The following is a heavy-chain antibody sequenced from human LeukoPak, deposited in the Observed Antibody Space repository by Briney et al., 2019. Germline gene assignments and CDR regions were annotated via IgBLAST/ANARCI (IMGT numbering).Heavy chain of an antibody. CDR3: ARRQGDY. J-gene: IGHJ4*02. CDR2: IYYSGST. V-gene: IGHV4-59*01. Sequence: PSETLSLTCTVSGGSIRSYYWSWIRQPPGKGLEWVGNIYYSGSTNYHPSLKSRVTISVDTSKNQFSLKLSSVTATDTAVYYCARRQGDYWGQGTLVTVSS. CDR1: GGSIRSYY.